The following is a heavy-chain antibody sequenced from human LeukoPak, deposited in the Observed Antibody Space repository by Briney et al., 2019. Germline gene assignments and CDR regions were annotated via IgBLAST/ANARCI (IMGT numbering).Heavy chain of an antibody. CDR2: INHSGST. V-gene: IGHV4-34*01. Sequence: PSETLSLTCTVSGGSISSYYWSWIRQPPGKGLEWIGEINHSGSTNYNPSLKSRVTISVDTSKNQFSLKLTSVTAADTAMYYFARVRTTLGFAFDIWGQGTMVTVSS. CDR1: GGSISSYY. CDR3: ARVRTTLGFAFDI. J-gene: IGHJ3*02. D-gene: IGHD2/OR15-2a*01.